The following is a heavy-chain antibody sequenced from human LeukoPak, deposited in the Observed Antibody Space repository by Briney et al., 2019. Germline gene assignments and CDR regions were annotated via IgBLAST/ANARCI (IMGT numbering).Heavy chain of an antibody. CDR1: GGSFSGYY. J-gene: IGHJ4*02. V-gene: IGHV4-34*01. CDR3: ARDRGGFDY. Sequence: PSETLSLTCAVYGGSFSGYYWSWIRQPPGKGLEWIGEINHSGRTNYNPSLKSRVTISVDTSKNQFSLKLSSVTAADTAVYYCARDRGGFDYWGQGTLVTVSS. CDR2: INHSGRT. D-gene: IGHD3-10*01.